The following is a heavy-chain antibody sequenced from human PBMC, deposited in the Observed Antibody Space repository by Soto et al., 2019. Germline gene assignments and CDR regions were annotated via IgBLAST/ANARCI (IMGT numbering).Heavy chain of an antibody. D-gene: IGHD2-2*01. CDR2: VSYTGNT. V-gene: IGHV4-31*03. Sequence: QVQLQESGPGLMQPSQTLSLTCTVSGGSIGSGGYWWSWIRQHPGRGLEWIGFVSYTGNTQYNPSLKSRVNISVDTSTKQFSLMLSSVTAADTAVYYCARGTLVWGQGTLVTVSS. CDR3: ARGTLV. CDR1: GGSIGSGGYW. J-gene: IGHJ4*02.